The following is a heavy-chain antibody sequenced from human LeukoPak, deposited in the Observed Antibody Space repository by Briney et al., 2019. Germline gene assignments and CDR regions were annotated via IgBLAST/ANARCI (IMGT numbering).Heavy chain of an antibody. Sequence: PGGSLRLSCAASGFTFSSYWMSWVRQAPGKGLEWVANIKQDGGETYYVDSVKGRFTISRDNSKNTLYLQMNSLRAEDTAVYYCARDDYDSSGYYPGFDYWGQGTLVTVSS. J-gene: IGHJ4*02. D-gene: IGHD3-22*01. CDR3: ARDDYDSSGYYPGFDY. CDR1: GFTFSSYW. V-gene: IGHV3-7*01. CDR2: IKQDGGET.